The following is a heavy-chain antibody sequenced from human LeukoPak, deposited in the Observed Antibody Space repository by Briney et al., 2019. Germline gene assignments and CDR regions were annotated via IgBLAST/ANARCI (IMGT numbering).Heavy chain of an antibody. J-gene: IGHJ3*02. V-gene: IGHV4-59*01. D-gene: IGHD3-22*01. CDR2: IYDSGST. CDR3: ACLTTADAFDI. CDR1: GGSISSYY. Sequence: SSETLSLTCTVSGGSISSYYWSWIRQPPGKGLEWIGYIYDSGSTNYNPSLKSRVTISVDTSKNQFSLKLCSVTAADTAVYYCACLTTADAFDIWGQGTMVTVSS.